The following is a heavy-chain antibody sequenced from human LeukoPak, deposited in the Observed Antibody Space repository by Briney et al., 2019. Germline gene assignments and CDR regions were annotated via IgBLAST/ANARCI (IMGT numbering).Heavy chain of an antibody. V-gene: IGHV3-23*01. D-gene: IGHD2-21*01. Sequence: GGSLRLSCAGSGFAFNKYAMSWVRQAPGKGLEWVSAVNDAGDATRYADSVKGRFTISRDNFRNTLSLRMNSLRVEDTAIYYCAKSDCGGNGCKLLNYWGQGTLVTVSS. CDR2: VNDAGDAT. J-gene: IGHJ4*02. CDR1: GFAFNKYA. CDR3: AKSDCGGNGCKLLNY.